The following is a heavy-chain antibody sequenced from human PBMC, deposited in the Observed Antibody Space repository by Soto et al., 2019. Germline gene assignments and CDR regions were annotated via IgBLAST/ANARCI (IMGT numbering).Heavy chain of an antibody. CDR2: IYVDNSET. Sequence: PGESLKICCKASGNSSTSFWIAWVRQMPGKGLEWMGIIYVDNSETRYSPSFQSQVTISADKSTNAAYLQWNSLNASDTAIYYCARGDRGEYWGQGTLVTVSS. CDR1: GNSSTSFW. D-gene: IGHD2-21*02. V-gene: IGHV5-51*01. CDR3: ARGDRGEY. J-gene: IGHJ4*02.